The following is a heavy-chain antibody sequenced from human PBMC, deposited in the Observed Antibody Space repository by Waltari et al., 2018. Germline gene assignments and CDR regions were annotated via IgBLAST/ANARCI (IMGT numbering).Heavy chain of an antibody. V-gene: IGHV3-11*01. D-gene: IGHD6-19*01. J-gene: IGHJ4*02. CDR2: ISSHSSNI. CDR3: ARGRFSSGSDY. Sequence: QVQLEESGGGLVKPGGCLSLSCAASGFTLGAFHMTWIRQAAGKGLEWVSYISSHSSNIYYADSVKGRFTVSRDNAKNFLYLQMNSLRADDTARYYCARGRFSSGSDYWGQGTQVTVSS. CDR1: GFTLGAFH.